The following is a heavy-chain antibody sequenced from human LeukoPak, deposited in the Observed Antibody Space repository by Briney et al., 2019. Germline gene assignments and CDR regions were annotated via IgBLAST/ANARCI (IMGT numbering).Heavy chain of an antibody. CDR2: IYTSGST. J-gene: IGHJ6*02. V-gene: IGHV4-4*07. CDR3: ARDQAVLLWFGEFAYYGMDV. D-gene: IGHD3-10*01. Sequence: NTSETLSLTCTVSGGSISSYYWSWIRQPAGKGLEWIGRIYTSGSTNYNPSLKSRVTMSVDTSKNQFSLKLSSVTAADTAVYYCARDQAVLLWFGEFAYYGMDVWGQGTTVTVSS. CDR1: GGSISSYY.